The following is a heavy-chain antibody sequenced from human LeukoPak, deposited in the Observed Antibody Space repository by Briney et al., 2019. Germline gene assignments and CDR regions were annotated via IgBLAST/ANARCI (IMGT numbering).Heavy chain of an antibody. V-gene: IGHV3-7*03. CDR1: GFTFTTYW. Sequence: SGESLRLSCAASGFTFTTYWMSWVRQFPGKGLQWVANINQDGTENYVDSVKGRFTISRDNVRKSLYLQMNSLRIEDTALYYCAKDRGGGSQLGDAYDVWGQGTMVSVSA. CDR2: INQDGTE. J-gene: IGHJ3*01. CDR3: AKDRGGGSQLGDAYDV. D-gene: IGHD3-10*01.